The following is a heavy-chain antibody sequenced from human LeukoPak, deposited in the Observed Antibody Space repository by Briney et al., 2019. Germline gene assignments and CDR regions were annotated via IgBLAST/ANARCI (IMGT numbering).Heavy chain of an antibody. D-gene: IGHD3-3*01. Sequence: SETLSLTCTVSGGSISSYYWSWIRQPPGKGLEWNGYIYYSGSTNYNPSLKSRVTISVDTSKNQFSLKLSSVTAADTAVYYCARDAPPVRYYDYWGQGTLVTVSS. CDR2: IYYSGST. CDR3: ARDAPPVRYYDY. CDR1: GGSISSYY. V-gene: IGHV4-59*01. J-gene: IGHJ4*02.